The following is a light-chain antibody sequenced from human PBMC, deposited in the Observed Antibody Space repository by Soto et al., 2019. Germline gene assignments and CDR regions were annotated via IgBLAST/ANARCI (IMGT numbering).Light chain of an antibody. CDR1: QSVSSN. CDR3: QQYHYWPYT. V-gene: IGKV3-15*01. CDR2: GAS. J-gene: IGKJ2*01. Sequence: EIVMTQSPATLSVSPGERATLSCRASQSVSSNLAWYQQKPGQAPRLLIYGASTRAAGIPDRFSGSGSGTQLNLTISSLQSEDFAVYYCQQYHYWPYTFGQGTKLEIK.